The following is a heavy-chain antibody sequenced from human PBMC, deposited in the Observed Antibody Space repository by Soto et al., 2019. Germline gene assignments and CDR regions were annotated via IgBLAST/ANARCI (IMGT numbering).Heavy chain of an antibody. CDR3: ARGRSEYCSGGSCYYFDY. D-gene: IGHD2-15*01. V-gene: IGHV3-20*04. J-gene: IGHJ4*02. CDR2: INWNGGST. Sequence: EVQLVESGGGVVRPGGSLRLSCAASGFTFDDYGMSWVRQAPGKGLEWVSGINWNGGSTGYADSVKGRFTISRDNAKNSLYLQMNSLRAEDTALYYCARGRSEYCSGGSCYYFDYWGQGTLVTVSS. CDR1: GFTFDDYG.